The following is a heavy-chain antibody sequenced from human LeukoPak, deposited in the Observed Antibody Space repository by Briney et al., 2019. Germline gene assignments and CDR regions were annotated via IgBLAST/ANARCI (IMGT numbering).Heavy chain of an antibody. Sequence: GGSLRLSCAASGFTFSSYSMNWVRQAPGKGLEWVSYISSSSTTIYYADSVKGRFTISRDNAKNSLYLQMNSLTAEDTAVYYCAKDSSGGYSYGYFDYWGQGTLVTVSS. D-gene: IGHD5-18*01. CDR3: AKDSSGGYSYGYFDY. J-gene: IGHJ4*02. CDR2: ISSSSTTI. CDR1: GFTFSSYS. V-gene: IGHV3-48*01.